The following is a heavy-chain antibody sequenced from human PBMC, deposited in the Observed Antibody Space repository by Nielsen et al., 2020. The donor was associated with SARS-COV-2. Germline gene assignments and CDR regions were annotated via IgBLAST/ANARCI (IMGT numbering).Heavy chain of an antibody. CDR3: AKNRVVITNLDYFDY. D-gene: IGHD3-22*01. CDR1: GFTFSSYG. Sequence: GGSLRLSCAASGFTFSSYGIHWVRQAPGEGLEWVAVISNDGNHKYYTDSVKGRFTISRDNSKNTLYLQMNSLRAEDTAVYYCAKNRVVITNLDYFDYWGQGTLVTVSS. V-gene: IGHV3-30*18. CDR2: ISNDGNHK. J-gene: IGHJ4*02.